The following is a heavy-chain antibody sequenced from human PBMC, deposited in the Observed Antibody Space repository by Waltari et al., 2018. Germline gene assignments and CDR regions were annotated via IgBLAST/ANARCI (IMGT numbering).Heavy chain of an antibody. D-gene: IGHD6-6*01. CDR1: GYTFTSYG. CDR3: ARVSSSSLYYFDY. J-gene: IGHJ4*02. Sequence: QVQLVQSGAEVKKPGASVKVSCKASGYTFTSYGISWARQAPGQGLEWMGWVSAYNRNTNYAPKLQCRVTMTTDPSTSTDYMELRSLRSDDSAVYYCARVSSSSLYYFDYWGQGTLVTVSS. CDR2: VSAYNRNT. V-gene: IGHV1-18*01.